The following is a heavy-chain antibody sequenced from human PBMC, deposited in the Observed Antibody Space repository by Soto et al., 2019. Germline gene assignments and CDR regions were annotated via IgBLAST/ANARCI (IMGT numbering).Heavy chain of an antibody. D-gene: IGHD4-4*01. CDR1: GFTFSSYG. V-gene: IGHV3-30*18. CDR3: AKDLLSYSNYNYYYYGMDV. J-gene: IGHJ6*02. CDR2: ISYDGSNK. Sequence: GGSLRLSCAASGFTFSSYGMHWVRQAPGRGLEWVAVISYDGSNKYYADSVKGRFTISRDNSKNTLYLQMNSLRAEDTAVYYCAKDLLSYSNYNYYYYGMDVWGQGTTVTVSS.